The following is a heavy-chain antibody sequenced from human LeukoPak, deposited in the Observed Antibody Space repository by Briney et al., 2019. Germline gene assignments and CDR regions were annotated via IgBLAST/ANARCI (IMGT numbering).Heavy chain of an antibody. CDR2: ISYDGSNK. Sequence: GGSLRLSCAASGFTFSSYAMHWVRQAPGKGLEWVAVISYDGSNKYYADSVKGRFTISRDNAKNSLYLQMNSLRAEDTAVYYCARDVGRITMVHIDYWGQGTLVTVSS. V-gene: IGHV3-30*04. D-gene: IGHD3-10*01. CDR1: GFTFSSYA. CDR3: ARDVGRITMVHIDY. J-gene: IGHJ4*02.